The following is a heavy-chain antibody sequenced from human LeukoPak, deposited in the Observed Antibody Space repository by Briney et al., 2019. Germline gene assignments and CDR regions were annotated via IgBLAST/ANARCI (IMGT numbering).Heavy chain of an antibody. Sequence: HPGGSLRLSCAASGFSFSSYGIHWVRQAPGKGLEWVAVIWHDGSSKYYADSVKGRFTISRDNSKNTLYLQMSSLRDDDTAVYYCVREGPGDRRQFDYWGQGTLVTVSA. CDR2: IWHDGSSK. J-gene: IGHJ4*02. D-gene: IGHD7-27*01. V-gene: IGHV3-33*01. CDR3: VREGPGDRRQFDY. CDR1: GFSFSSYG.